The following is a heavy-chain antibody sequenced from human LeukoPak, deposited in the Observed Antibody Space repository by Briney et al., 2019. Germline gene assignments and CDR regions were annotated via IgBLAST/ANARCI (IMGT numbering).Heavy chain of an antibody. J-gene: IGHJ3*02. CDR3: ATSTYYYGSGNYYSYAFDI. D-gene: IGHD3-10*01. CDR1: GGSISSYY. Sequence: SETLSLTCTVSGGSISSYYWSWIRQSPGKGLEWIRYIYYSGSTNYNPSLKSRVTMSVDTSKNQFSLKLSSVTAADTALYYRATSTYYYGSGNYYSYAFDIWGQGTMVTVSS. CDR2: IYYSGST. V-gene: IGHV4-59*01.